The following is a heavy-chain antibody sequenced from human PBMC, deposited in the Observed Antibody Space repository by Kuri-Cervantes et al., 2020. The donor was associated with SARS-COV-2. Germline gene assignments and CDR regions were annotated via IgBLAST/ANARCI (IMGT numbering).Heavy chain of an antibody. CDR2: INHSGST. D-gene: IGHD4-17*01. CDR1: GGSFSGYY. Sequence: ESLKISCAVYGGSFSGYYWSWIRQPPGKGLEWIGEINHSGSTNYNPSLKSRVTISVDTSKNQFSLKLSSVTAADTAVYYCAKNSDDYGPYYYMDVWGKGTTVTVSS. CDR3: AKNSDDYGPYYYMDV. J-gene: IGHJ6*03. V-gene: IGHV4-34*01.